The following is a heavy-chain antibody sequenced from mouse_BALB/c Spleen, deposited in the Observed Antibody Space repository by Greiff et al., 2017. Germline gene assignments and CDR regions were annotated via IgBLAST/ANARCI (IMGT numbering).Heavy chain of an antibody. J-gene: IGHJ3*01. V-gene: IGHV1-18*01. Sequence: EVKLQESGPELVKPGASVKISCKTSGYTFTEYTMHWVKQSHGKSLEWIGGINPNNGGTSYNQKFKGKATLTVDKSSSTAYMELRSLTSEDSAVYYCASPLYYYGSSYVFAYWGQGTLVTVSA. D-gene: IGHD1-1*01. CDR3: ASPLYYYGSSYVFAY. CDR2: INPNNGGT. CDR1: GYTFTEYT.